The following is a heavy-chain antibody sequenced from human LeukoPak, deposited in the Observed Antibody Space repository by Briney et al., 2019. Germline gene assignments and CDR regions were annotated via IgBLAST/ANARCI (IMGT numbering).Heavy chain of an antibody. CDR2: IKQDGSEK. CDR3: ATSRFGELSTP. V-gene: IGHV3-7*01. Sequence: GGSLRLSCAASGFTFSSYAMSWVRQAPGKGLEWVANIKQDGSEKYYVDSVKARFTISRDNPKNSLYLLMSSLRAEDTAVYYCATSRFGELSTPWGQGTLVTVSS. D-gene: IGHD3-10*01. J-gene: IGHJ4*02. CDR1: GFTFSSYA.